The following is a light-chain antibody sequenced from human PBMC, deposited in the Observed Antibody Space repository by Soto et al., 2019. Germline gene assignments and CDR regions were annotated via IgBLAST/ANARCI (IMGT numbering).Light chain of an antibody. J-gene: IGKJ1*01. V-gene: IGKV3-15*01. CDR2: AAS. CDR3: QHYNDWRWT. Sequence: EIVMTQSPATLSVSPGEGATLSCRASQSISTKLAWYQQKPGQAPRLLISAASTRATGVPARFSGSGSGTEFTLTISSLQPEDLAVYYCQHYNDWRWTFGQGTKVEIK. CDR1: QSISTK.